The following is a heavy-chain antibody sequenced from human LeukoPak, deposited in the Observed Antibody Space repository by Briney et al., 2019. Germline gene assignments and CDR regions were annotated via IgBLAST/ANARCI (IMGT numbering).Heavy chain of an antibody. V-gene: IGHV4-59*01. J-gene: IGHJ6*02. CDR1: GGSISSYY. Sequence: PSETLSLTCTVSGGSISSYYWSWIRQPPGKGLGWIGYIYYSGSTNYNPSLKSRVTISVDTSKNQFSLKLSSVTAADTAVYYCARDGRLGYCSSTSCPTLSPYGMDVWGQGTTVTVSS. D-gene: IGHD2-2*01. CDR3: ARDGRLGYCSSTSCPTLSPYGMDV. CDR2: IYYSGST.